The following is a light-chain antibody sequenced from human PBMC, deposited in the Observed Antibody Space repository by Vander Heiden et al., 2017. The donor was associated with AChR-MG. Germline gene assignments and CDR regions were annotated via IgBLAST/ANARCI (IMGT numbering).Light chain of an antibody. V-gene: IGLV3-25*03. CDR3: QSADSSGTYI. Sequence: SYELTPPPPVSVSPGQTARITCPGDALPKQYAYWYQQKPGQAPVLVIYKDSERPSGIPERFSGSSSGTTVTLTISGVQAEDEADYYCQSADSSGTYIFGGGTKLTVL. CDR2: KDS. CDR1: ALPKQY. J-gene: IGLJ2*01.